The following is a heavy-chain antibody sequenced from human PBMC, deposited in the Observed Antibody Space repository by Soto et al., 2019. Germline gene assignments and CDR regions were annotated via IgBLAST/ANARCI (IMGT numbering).Heavy chain of an antibody. J-gene: IGHJ4*02. CDR1: GFTINSNY. V-gene: IGHV3-53*01. CDR3: ARDRGYSYGHPLDY. Sequence: GGSLRLSCAASGFTINSNYMNWVRQVPGKGLEWVSVIYSGGGTSYADSVKGRFTISRDNSKNTLYLQMNSLRADDTAVYYCARDRGYSYGHPLDYWGQGTLVTVSS. D-gene: IGHD5-18*01. CDR2: IYSGGGT.